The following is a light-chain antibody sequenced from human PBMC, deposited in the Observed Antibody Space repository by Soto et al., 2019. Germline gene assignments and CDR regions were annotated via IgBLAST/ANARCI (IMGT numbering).Light chain of an antibody. V-gene: IGKV1-5*01. CDR3: QHYHSFSIT. CDR2: DSS. Sequence: DIQMTHSPSTLSASVGDRVTITCRASQNISIWLAWYQQRPGRAPRLLIYDSSSLESGVPSTFSGSGSGTEFSLTISNLRPDDFATYYCQHYHSFSITFGQGTRREIK. J-gene: IGKJ5*01. CDR1: QNISIW.